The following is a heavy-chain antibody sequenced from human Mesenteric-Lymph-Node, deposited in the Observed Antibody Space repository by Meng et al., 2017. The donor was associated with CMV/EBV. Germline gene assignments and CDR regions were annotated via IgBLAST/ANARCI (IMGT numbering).Heavy chain of an antibody. CDR1: GFTFSNYG. V-gene: IGHV3-48*02. Sequence: GESLKISCAASGFTFSNYGINWVRQAPGKGPEWVAFISSSSSTIFYADSVKGRFTISRENAKNSLYLQMDSLRDEDTAVYYCVRGVVDYWGPGTLVTVSS. CDR3: VRGVVDY. J-gene: IGHJ4*02. CDR2: ISSSSSTI.